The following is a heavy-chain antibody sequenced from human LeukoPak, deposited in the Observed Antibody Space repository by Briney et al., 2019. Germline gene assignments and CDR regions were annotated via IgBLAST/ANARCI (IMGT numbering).Heavy chain of an antibody. CDR2: IYYSGST. CDR1: GGSISSGGYY. D-gene: IGHD2-2*01. J-gene: IGHJ1*01. Sequence: PSQTLSLTCTVSGGSISSGGYYWGWIRQPPGKGLEWIGSIYYSGSTYYNPSLKSRVTISVDTSKNQFSLKLSSVTAADTAVYYCARLLGYCSSTSCHEYFQHGGQCSLVTVSS. CDR3: ARLLGYCSSTSCHEYFQH. V-gene: IGHV4-39*01.